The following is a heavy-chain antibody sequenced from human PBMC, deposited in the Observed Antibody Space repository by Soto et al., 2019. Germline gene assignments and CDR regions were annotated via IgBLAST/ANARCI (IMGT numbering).Heavy chain of an antibody. D-gene: IGHD6-13*01. CDR1: GFTFSSYW. V-gene: IGHV3-23*01. J-gene: IGHJ4*02. Sequence: VGSLRVSWAASGFTFSSYWMSWVRQAPGKGLEWVSAISGSGGSTYYADSVKGRFTISRDNSKNTLYPQMNSLRAEDTAVYYCAKGPRDIAAAGYFDYWGQGTLVTVS. CDR3: AKGPRDIAAAGYFDY. CDR2: ISGSGGST.